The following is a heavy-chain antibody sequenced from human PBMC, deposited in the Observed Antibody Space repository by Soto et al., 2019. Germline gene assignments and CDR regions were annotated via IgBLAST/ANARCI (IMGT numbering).Heavy chain of an antibody. CDR1: EYSFTGHY. CDR3: ARDYDKSGYDYFDP. D-gene: IGHD3-22*01. Sequence: GLLVKVSCKAYEYSFTGHYLHWVRQAPGQGLEWMGWIDPKSGDTKYAPKFRDRVTMTTDTSINTAYMDLSSLRSDDTAMYYCARDYDKSGYDYFDPWGQGTLVTVSS. CDR2: IDPKSGDT. V-gene: IGHV1-2*02. J-gene: IGHJ5*02.